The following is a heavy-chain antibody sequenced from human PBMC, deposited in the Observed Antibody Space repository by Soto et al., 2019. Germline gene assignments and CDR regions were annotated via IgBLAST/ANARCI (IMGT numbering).Heavy chain of an antibody. CDR3: ARVKVDCSGGSCYSGGFDI. Sequence: GGSLTLSCAASGFTFSSYWMHWVCQAPGKGLVWVSRINSDGSSTSYADSVKGRFTISRDNAKNTLCLQMNSLRAEDTAVYYCARVKVDCSGGSCYSGGFDIWGQGTMVTVS. CDR1: GFTFSSYW. CDR2: INSDGSST. D-gene: IGHD2-15*01. J-gene: IGHJ3*02. V-gene: IGHV3-74*01.